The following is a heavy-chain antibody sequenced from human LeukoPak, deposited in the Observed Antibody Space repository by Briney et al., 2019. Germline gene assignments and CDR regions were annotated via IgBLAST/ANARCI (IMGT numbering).Heavy chain of an antibody. CDR2: IRYDGSNK. J-gene: IGHJ4*02. D-gene: IGHD6-6*01. Sequence: ESGGSLRLSCAASGFTFSSYGMHWVRQAPGKGLEWVAFIRYDGSNKYYADSVKGRFTISRDNSKNTLYLQMNSLKTEDTAVYYCTYEGYSTSSVDYWGQGTLVTVSS. V-gene: IGHV3-30*02. CDR3: TYEGYSTSSVDY. CDR1: GFTFSSYG.